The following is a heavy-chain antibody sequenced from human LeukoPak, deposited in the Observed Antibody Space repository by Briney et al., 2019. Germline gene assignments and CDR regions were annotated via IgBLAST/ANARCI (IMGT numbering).Heavy chain of an antibody. CDR1: GGPISSYY. CDR3: AREVHSGFDY. Sequence: PSETLSLTCTVSGGPISSYYWSWIRQPPGKELEWIGYIYYSGSTNYNPSLKSRVTISVDTSKNQFSLKLSSVTAADTAVYYCAREVHSGFDYWGQGTLVTVSS. CDR2: IYYSGST. J-gene: IGHJ4*02. D-gene: IGHD2-15*01. V-gene: IGHV4-59*01.